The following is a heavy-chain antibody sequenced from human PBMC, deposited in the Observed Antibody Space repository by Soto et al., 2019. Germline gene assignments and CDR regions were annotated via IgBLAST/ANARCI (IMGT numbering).Heavy chain of an antibody. CDR3: AKSFLITTGYYYYGLDV. Sequence: GGSLRLSCAASGFTFTSYGMSWVRQAPGKGLEWVSAIRPRGGNTYYADSLRGRFTISRDNSKNTLYLQMNSLRAEDTAVYYCAKSFLITTGYYYYGLDVWGQGTTVTVSS. CDR2: IRPRGGNT. CDR1: GFTFTSYG. D-gene: IGHD3-22*01. V-gene: IGHV3-23*01. J-gene: IGHJ6*02.